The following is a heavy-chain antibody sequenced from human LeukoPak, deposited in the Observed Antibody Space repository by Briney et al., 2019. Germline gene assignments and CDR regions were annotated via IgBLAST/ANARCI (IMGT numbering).Heavy chain of an antibody. CDR1: GGSISSSSYS. Sequence: NPSETLSLTCTVSGGSISSSSYSWGWIRQPPGKGLEWIGSIYYSGSTYYNPSLKSRVTISVDTSKNQFSLKLSSVTAADTAVYYCARQGIATITGDYWGQGTLVTVSS. CDR3: ARQGIATITGDY. J-gene: IGHJ4*02. CDR2: IYYSGST. V-gene: IGHV4-39*01. D-gene: IGHD5-24*01.